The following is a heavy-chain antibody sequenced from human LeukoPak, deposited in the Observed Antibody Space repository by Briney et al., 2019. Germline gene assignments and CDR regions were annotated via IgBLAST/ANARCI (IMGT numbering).Heavy chain of an antibody. CDR3: ARGYWNFGL. J-gene: IGHJ2*01. CDR2: IKQDGSEK. V-gene: IGHV3-7*01. Sequence: GGSLRLSCAASGFTFSSYWMSWVRQAPGKGLEWVANIKQDGSEKNYVDSVKGRFTSSRDNAKNSLYLQMNRLRVEDTAVYYCARGYWNFGLWGRGTQVTVSS. CDR1: GFTFSSYW.